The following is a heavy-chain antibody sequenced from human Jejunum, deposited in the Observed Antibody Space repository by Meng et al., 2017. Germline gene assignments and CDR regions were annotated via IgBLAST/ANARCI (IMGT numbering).Heavy chain of an antibody. V-gene: IGHV4-61*01. CDR2: IYYGGTT. CDR3: ARGSRGYSYG. CDR1: GGSVSSGSYY. J-gene: IGHJ4*02. Sequence: QGQLQESGPGRVRPSETLSLTCTVSGGSVSSGSYYWSWIRQPPGKGLEWIGYIYYGGTTNYNPSLKSRVTISADTSKNQFSLKLSSVTAADTAVYYCARGSRGYSYGWGQGTLVTVSS. D-gene: IGHD5-18*01.